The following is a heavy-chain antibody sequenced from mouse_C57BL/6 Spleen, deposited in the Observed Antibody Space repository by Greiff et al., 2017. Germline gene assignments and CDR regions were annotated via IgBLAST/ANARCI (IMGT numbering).Heavy chain of an antibody. V-gene: IGHV1-69*01. D-gene: IGHD1-1*01. Sequence: QVQLQQPGAELVKPGASVKLSCKASGYTFTSYWMHWVKQRPGQGLEWIGEIDPSDSYTNYNQKFKGKSTLTVDKSSSTAYMQLSSLTSEDSAVYYCARVTTVVDWYFDVWGTGTTVTVSS. CDR2: IDPSDSYT. CDR3: ARVTTVVDWYFDV. CDR1: GYTFTSYW. J-gene: IGHJ1*03.